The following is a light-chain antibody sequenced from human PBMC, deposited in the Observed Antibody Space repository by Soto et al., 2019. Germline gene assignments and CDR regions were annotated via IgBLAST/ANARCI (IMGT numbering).Light chain of an antibody. CDR3: SSYTSDRARV. V-gene: IGLV2-14*01. CDR1: SSDIGAFDY. CDR2: EVF. Sequence: QSALTQPASVSGSPRQSITISCTGTSSDIGAFDYVSRYQQHPGKAPRLLIYEVFNRPSGVSDRFSGSKSGITASLTISGLQAEDEADYYCSSYTSDRARVFGTGTKVTVL. J-gene: IGLJ1*01.